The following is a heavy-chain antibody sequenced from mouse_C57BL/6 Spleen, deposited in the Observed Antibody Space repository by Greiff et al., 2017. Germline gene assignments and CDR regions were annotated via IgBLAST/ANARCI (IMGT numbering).Heavy chain of an antibody. D-gene: IGHD2-4*01. Sequence: EVQRVESGGGLVKPGGSLKLSCAASGFTFSDYGMHWVRQAPEKGLEWVAYISSGSSTIYYADTVKGRFTISRDNAKNTLFLQMTSLRSEDTAMYYCAIYDYDVDYAMDYWGQGTSVTVSS. V-gene: IGHV5-17*01. CDR1: GFTFSDYG. CDR2: ISSGSSTI. CDR3: AIYDYDVDYAMDY. J-gene: IGHJ4*01.